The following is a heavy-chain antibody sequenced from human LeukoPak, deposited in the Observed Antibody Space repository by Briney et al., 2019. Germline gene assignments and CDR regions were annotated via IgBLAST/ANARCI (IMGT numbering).Heavy chain of an antibody. CDR1: GFTFGTSG. D-gene: IGHD5-12*01. CDR2: ITSTPAT. V-gene: IGHV3-23*01. CDR3: ATLSGYLHH. Sequence: PGGSLRLSCTASGFTFGTSGMTWVRQAPGKGQEWVSTITSTPATYYADSVKGRFTISRDNSKNTLYLQMNSLRAEDTAIYYCATLSGYLHHWGQGTLVTVSS. J-gene: IGHJ1*01.